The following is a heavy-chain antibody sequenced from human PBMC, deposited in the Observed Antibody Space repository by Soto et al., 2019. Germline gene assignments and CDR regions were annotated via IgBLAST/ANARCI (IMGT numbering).Heavy chain of an antibody. D-gene: IGHD3-22*01. V-gene: IGHV3-23*01. CDR3: AKDRLSYYYDSSGYPDFDY. J-gene: IGHJ4*02. Sequence: TGGSLRLSCAASGFTFSSYAMSWVRQAPGKGLEWVSAISGSGGSTYYADSVKGRFTISRDNSKNTLYLQMNSLRAEDTAVYYCAKDRLSYYYDSSGYPDFDYWGQGTLVTVSS. CDR1: GFTFSSYA. CDR2: ISGSGGST.